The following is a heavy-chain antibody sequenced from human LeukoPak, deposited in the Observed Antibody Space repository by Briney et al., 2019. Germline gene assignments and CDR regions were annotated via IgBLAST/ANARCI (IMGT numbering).Heavy chain of an antibody. CDR2: ISSSGSTI. CDR1: GFTFSSYE. J-gene: IGHJ4*02. D-gene: IGHD5-18*01. V-gene: IGHV3-48*03. Sequence: GGSLRLSCAASGFTFSSYEMNWVRQAPGKGLEWVSYISSSGSTIYYADSVKGRFTISRDNSKNTLYLQMNSLRAEDTAVYYCAKDRGRGQLWSRYPFDYWGQGTLVTVSS. CDR3: AKDRGRGQLWSRYPFDY.